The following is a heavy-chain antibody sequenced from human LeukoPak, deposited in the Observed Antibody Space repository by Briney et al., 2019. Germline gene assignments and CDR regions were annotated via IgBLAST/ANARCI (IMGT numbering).Heavy chain of an antibody. CDR1: GGSISSGGYY. D-gene: IGHD6-13*01. V-gene: IGHV4-31*03. Sequence: PSQILSLTCTVSGGSISSGGYYWSWIRQHPGKGLEWIGYIYYSGSTYYNPSLKSRVTISVDTSKNQFSLKLSSVTAADTAVYYCARGPSSPGGVWFDPWGQGTLVNVSS. J-gene: IGHJ5*02. CDR2: IYYSGST. CDR3: ARGPSSPGGVWFDP.